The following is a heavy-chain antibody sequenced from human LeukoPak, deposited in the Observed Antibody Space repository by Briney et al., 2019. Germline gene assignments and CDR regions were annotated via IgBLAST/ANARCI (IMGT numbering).Heavy chain of an antibody. V-gene: IGHV3-53*01. CDR1: GFTVSSNY. J-gene: IGHJ6*03. CDR2: IYSGGST. D-gene: IGHD6-6*01. Sequence: GGSLRLSCAASGFTVSSNYMSWVRQAPGKGLEWVSVIYSGGSTYYADSVKGRFTISRDNAKNSLYLQMNSLRAEDTALYHCARMGYSSSPTYYYYYMDVWGKGTTVTVSS. CDR3: ARMGYSSSPTYYYYYMDV.